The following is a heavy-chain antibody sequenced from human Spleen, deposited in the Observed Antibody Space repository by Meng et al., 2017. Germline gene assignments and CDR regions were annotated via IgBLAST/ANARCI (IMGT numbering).Heavy chain of an antibody. D-gene: IGHD4-11*01. CDR1: GASISSGSYY. CDR3: ARGPTTMAHDFDY. V-gene: IGHV4-61*02. Sequence: SETLSLTCTVSGASISSGSYYWTWIRQPAGKGLEWIGRMYTSGSTNYNPSLKSRVTISVDTSKNQFFQKLTSVTAADSAVYYCARGPTTMAHDFDYWGQGTLVTVSS. CDR2: MYTSGST. J-gene: IGHJ4*02.